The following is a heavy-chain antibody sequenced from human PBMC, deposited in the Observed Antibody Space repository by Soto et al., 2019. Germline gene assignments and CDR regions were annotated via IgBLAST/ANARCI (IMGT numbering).Heavy chain of an antibody. V-gene: IGHV3-21*01. D-gene: IGHD4-4*01. CDR1: GFAFSSYS. J-gene: IGHJ4*02. Sequence: AGGSLRLSCAASGFAFSSYSMNWVRQAPGKGLEWVSSISSSSSYIYYADSVKGRFTISRDNAKNSLYLQMNSLRAEDTAVYYCARDSDSEFDYWGQGTLVTVSS. CDR2: ISSSSSYI. CDR3: ARDSDSEFDY.